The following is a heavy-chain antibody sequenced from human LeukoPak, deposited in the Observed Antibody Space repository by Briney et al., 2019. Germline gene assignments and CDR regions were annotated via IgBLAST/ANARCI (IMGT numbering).Heavy chain of an antibody. CDR3: ARDPTKGVWWDLYFDY. D-gene: IGHD2-21*01. J-gene: IGHJ4*02. CDR2: ISYDGSNK. CDR1: GFTFSSYA. Sequence: TGGSLRLSCAASGFTFSSYAMHWVRQAPGKGLEWVAVISYDGSNKYYADSVKGRFTISRDNSKNTLYLQMNSLRAEDTAVYYCARDPTKGVWWDLYFDYWGQGTLVTVSS. V-gene: IGHV3-30-3*01.